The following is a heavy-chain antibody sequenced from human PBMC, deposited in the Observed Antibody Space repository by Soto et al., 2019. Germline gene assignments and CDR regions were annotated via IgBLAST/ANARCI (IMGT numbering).Heavy chain of an antibody. CDR2: IYHSGST. Sequence: PSETLSLTCAVSGGSISSSNWWSWVRQPPGKGLEWIGEIYHSGSTNYNPSLKRRVTISVDKSKNQFSLKLSSVTAADTAVYYCARXPDSXGYYPRWYXYGMDVWGQGTTVTVSS. V-gene: IGHV4-4*02. CDR3: ARXPDSXGYYPRWYXYGMDV. D-gene: IGHD3-22*01. CDR1: GGSISSSNW. J-gene: IGHJ6*02.